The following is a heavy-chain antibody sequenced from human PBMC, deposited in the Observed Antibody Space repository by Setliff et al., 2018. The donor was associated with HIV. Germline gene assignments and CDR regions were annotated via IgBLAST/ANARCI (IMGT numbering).Heavy chain of an antibody. CDR1: GGTFRSHE. V-gene: IGHV1-69*13. CDR3: ARSQTAVVTQDY. D-gene: IGHD2-21*02. J-gene: IGHJ4*02. Sequence: ASVKVSCKASGGTFRSHEISWVRQAPGQGLEWMGGIVPILNTGNYAPKFQGRVTITADESTTTAYMELSSLRSEDTAVYYCARSQTAVVTQDYWGQGTLVTVSS. CDR2: IVPILNTG.